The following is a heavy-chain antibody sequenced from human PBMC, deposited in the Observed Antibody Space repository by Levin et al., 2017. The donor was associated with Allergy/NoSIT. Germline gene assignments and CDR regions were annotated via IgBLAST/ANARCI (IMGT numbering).Heavy chain of an antibody. Sequence: SETLSLTCAVYGGSFSGYYWSWIRQPPGKGLEWIGEINHSGSTNYNPSLKSRVTISVDTSKNQFSLKLSSVTAADTAVYYCARAPLLWFGELFSSPISYYYYYMDVWGKGTTVTVSS. V-gene: IGHV4-34*01. CDR1: GGSFSGYY. D-gene: IGHD3-10*01. J-gene: IGHJ6*03. CDR3: ARAPLLWFGELFSSPISYYYYYMDV. CDR2: INHSGST.